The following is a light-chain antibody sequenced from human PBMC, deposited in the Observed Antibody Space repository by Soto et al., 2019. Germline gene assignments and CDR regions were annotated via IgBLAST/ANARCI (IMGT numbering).Light chain of an antibody. CDR3: LQDFTYPWT. CDR1: QSVSSSY. V-gene: IGKV3-20*01. CDR2: GAS. J-gene: IGKJ1*01. Sequence: EILLTHSPGTLSLSPGERATLSCRASQSVSSSYLAWYQQKPGQAPRLLIYGASSRATGIPDRFSGSGSGTDFTLTISSLQPEDFGTYYCLQDFTYPWTFGQGTKVDIK.